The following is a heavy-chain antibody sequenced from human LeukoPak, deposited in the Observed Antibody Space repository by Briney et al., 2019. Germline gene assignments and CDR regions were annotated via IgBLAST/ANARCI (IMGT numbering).Heavy chain of an antibody. Sequence: PGGSLRLSCAASGFSFSAYWMHWVRQAPGKGLVWVSRINSDGFGIAYADSVKGRFTISRDNAKNTLYLHMNSLRAEDTAVYYCARFYGGSALDNWGQGKMVTVSS. J-gene: IGHJ3*02. CDR3: ARFYGGSALDN. CDR1: GFSFSAYW. CDR2: INSDGFGI. V-gene: IGHV3-74*01. D-gene: IGHD3-16*01.